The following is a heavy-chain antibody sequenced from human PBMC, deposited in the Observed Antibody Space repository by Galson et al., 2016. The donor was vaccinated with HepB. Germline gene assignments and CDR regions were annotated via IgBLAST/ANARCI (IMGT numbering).Heavy chain of an antibody. CDR1: GFTFSSYV. V-gene: IGHV3-7*03. D-gene: IGHD6-13*01. J-gene: IGHJ4*02. CDR3: AKDAYSRGDY. CDR2: IKYDGTEK. Sequence: SLRLSCAASGFTFSSYVMSWVRQAPGKGLEWVANIKYDGTEKSYVGSVKGRFTISRDNAKNSLYLQMNSLRVEDTAMYYCAKDAYSRGDYWGQGTLVTVSS.